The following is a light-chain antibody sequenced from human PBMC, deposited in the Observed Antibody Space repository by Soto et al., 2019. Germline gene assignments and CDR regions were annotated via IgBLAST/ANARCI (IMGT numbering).Light chain of an antibody. Sequence: EIVMTQSPATLSVSPGERATLSCMASQSVGVNLAWYQQKPGQAPRLLIYGASSRATGVPDRFSASGSGTDFTLTISRLEPEDFAVYYCQQYGRSPFTFGPGTKVDIK. CDR1: QSVGVN. J-gene: IGKJ3*01. CDR2: GAS. CDR3: QQYGRSPFT. V-gene: IGKV3-20*01.